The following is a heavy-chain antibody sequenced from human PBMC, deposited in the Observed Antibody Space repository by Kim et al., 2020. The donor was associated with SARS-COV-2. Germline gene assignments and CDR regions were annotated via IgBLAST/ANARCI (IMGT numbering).Heavy chain of an antibody. D-gene: IGHD3-22*01. V-gene: IGHV1-3*01. Sequence: YSQKFQGGVTITRDTSASTAYMELSSLRSEDTAVYYCAISHYYDSSGLDYWGQGTLVTVSS. J-gene: IGHJ4*02. CDR3: AISHYYDSSGLDY.